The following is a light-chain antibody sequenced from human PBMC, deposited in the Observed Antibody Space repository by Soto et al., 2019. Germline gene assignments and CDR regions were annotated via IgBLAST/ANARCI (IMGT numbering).Light chain of an antibody. CDR2: EVS. CDR1: SSDVGGYTF. V-gene: IGLV2-14*01. J-gene: IGLJ2*01. CDR3: SSYTTSSTVI. Sequence: QSALTQPASVSGSPGQSITLSCTGTSSDVGGYTFVSWYQQHPGKAPKLLIYEVSNRPSGISNRFSGSKSGNTAYLTISGLQAEDEADYYCSSYTTSSTVIFGGGTKLTVL.